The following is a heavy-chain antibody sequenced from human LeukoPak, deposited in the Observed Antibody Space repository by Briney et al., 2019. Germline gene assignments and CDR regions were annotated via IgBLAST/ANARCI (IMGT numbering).Heavy chain of an antibody. CDR1: GFNFSSYS. CDR3: ARGSQRI. J-gene: IGHJ4*02. Sequence: GWSQILSCAPSGFNFSSYSITAVHQAPGKGLEWVSSISSSSSYIYYADSVKGRFTISRDNAKNSLYLQMNSLRAEDTAVYYCARGSQRIWGQGTLVTVSS. D-gene: IGHD2-2*01. CDR2: ISSSSSYI. V-gene: IGHV3-21*01.